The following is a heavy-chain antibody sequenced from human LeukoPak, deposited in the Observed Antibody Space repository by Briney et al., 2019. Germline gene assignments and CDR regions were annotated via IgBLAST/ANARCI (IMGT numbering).Heavy chain of an antibody. J-gene: IGHJ3*01. CDR2: IFHSGSI. D-gene: IGHD3-22*01. V-gene: IGHV4-38-2*01. CDR1: GYSINSGYY. Sequence: PSETLSLTCVVSGYSINSGYYGGWIRQSPGKGLEWIATIFHSGSIYYNPSLKSRVTLSVDTSRNQFSLKLNAVTASDTAVYYCARMGVSYYYDSSTYFPVAFDVWGEGTVVTVSS. CDR3: ARMGVSYYYDSSTYFPVAFDV.